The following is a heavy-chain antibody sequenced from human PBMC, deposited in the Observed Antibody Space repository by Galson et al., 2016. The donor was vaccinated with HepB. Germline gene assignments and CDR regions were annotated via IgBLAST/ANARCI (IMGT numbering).Heavy chain of an antibody. CDR1: GDSVSSNSAA. D-gene: IGHD6-19*01. CDR3: ARVAVTGNYYYYGVDV. J-gene: IGHJ6*02. V-gene: IGHV6-1*01. CDR2: TYYRSKWYN. Sequence: CAISGDSVSSNSAAWNWIRQSPSRGLEWLGRTYYRSKWYNDYAVSVKSRITINPDTSKNQFSLQLSSVAPEDTAVYYCARVAVTGNYYYYGVDVWGQGTTVTVSS.